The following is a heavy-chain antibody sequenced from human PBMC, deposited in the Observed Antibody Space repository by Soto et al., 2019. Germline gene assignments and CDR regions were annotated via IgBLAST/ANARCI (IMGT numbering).Heavy chain of an antibody. CDR3: ARRFEYYDILTGYYYYYMDV. V-gene: IGHV4-39*01. CDR1: GGSISSSSYY. CDR2: IYYSGCT. Sequence: SETLSLTCTVSGGSISSSSYYWGWIRQPPGKGLEWIGSIYYSGCTYYNPSLKSRVIISVDTSKNQFSLKLSSVTAADTAVYYCARRFEYYDILTGYYYYYMDVWGKGTTVTVSS. J-gene: IGHJ6*03. D-gene: IGHD3-9*01.